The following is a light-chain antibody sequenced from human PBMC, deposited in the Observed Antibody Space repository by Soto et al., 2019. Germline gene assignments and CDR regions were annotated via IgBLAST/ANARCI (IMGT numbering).Light chain of an antibody. Sequence: DIQMTQSPSTLSASVGDRVTLTCRASQSVGRWLAWYQQRPGKPPSVLIYKASTLKYGVPSRFSGSGSGTEFTLTISSLQPDDFGTYYCHQYDSSSTFGQGTKVDIK. CDR1: QSVGRW. CDR2: KAS. J-gene: IGKJ1*01. CDR3: HQYDSSST. V-gene: IGKV1-5*03.